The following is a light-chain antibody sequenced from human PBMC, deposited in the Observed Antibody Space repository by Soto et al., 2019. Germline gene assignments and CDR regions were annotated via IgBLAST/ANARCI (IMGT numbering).Light chain of an antibody. CDR1: QSTRNN. J-gene: IGKJ2*01. Sequence: DIQMTQSPSSLSASVVDRVTITCRASQSTRNNLNWYQQKPGKASNLLIYAASSLPSGVPSRFSGSGSGTDFTLTISRLQPEDSATYYCQQVDSAPSTFGHVTKLEIK. V-gene: IGKV1-39*01. CDR2: AAS. CDR3: QQVDSAPST.